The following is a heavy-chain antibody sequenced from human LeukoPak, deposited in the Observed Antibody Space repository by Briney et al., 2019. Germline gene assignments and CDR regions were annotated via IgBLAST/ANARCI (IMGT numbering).Heavy chain of an antibody. J-gene: IGHJ6*03. Sequence: GGSLRLSCVASGFTFSDYYMSWIRQAPGKGLEWVSYIGTSGSPIYYADSVKGRFTISRDNAKNSLYLQMNSLRAEDTAVYYCARARSSIFGVELPYDLGDYYYMDVWGKGTTVTVSS. CDR1: GFTFSDYY. CDR2: IGTSGSPI. D-gene: IGHD3-3*01. V-gene: IGHV3-11*04. CDR3: ARARSSIFGVELPYDLGDYYYMDV.